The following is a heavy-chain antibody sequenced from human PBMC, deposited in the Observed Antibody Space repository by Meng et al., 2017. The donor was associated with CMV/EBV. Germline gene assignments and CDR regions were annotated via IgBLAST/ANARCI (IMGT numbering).Heavy chain of an antibody. CDR3: ARVDLGLAYDFWSVRGYYYYGMDV. V-gene: IGHV1-18*01. CDR2: ISAYNGNT. J-gene: IGHJ6*02. Sequence: ASVKVSCKASGYTFTSYGISWVRQAPGQGLEWMGWISAYNGNTNYAQKLQGRVTMTTDTSTSTAYMELRSLRSDDTAVYYCARVDLGLAYDFWSVRGYYYYGMDVWGQGTTVTVSS. D-gene: IGHD3-3*01. CDR1: GYTFTSYG.